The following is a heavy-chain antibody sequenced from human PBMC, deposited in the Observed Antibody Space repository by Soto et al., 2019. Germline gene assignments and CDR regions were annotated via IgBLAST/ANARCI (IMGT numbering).Heavy chain of an antibody. V-gene: IGHV3-33*01. CDR3: ASLYDYYDSSGYWSDAFDI. D-gene: IGHD3-22*01. J-gene: IGHJ3*02. CDR2: IWYDGSNK. CDR1: GFTFSSYG. Sequence: QVQLVESGGGVVQPGRSLRLSCAASGFTFSSYGMHWVRQAPGKGLEWVAVIWYDGSNKYYADSVKGRFTISRDNSKNTLYLQMNSLRAEDTAVYYCASLYDYYDSSGYWSDAFDIWGQGTMVTVSS.